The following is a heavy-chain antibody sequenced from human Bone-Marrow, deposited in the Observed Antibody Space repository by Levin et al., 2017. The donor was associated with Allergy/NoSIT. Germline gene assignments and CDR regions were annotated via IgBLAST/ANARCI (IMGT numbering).Heavy chain of an antibody. CDR3: AAEGSDYIWGSYRPSLDYYYYMDV. CDR2: IVVGSGNT. D-gene: IGHD3-16*02. V-gene: IGHV1-58*01. Sequence: SVKVSCKASGFTFTSSAVQWVRQARGQRLEWIGWIVVGSGNTNYAQKFQERVTITRDMSTSTAYMELSSLRSEDTAVYYCAAEGSDYIWGSYRPSLDYYYYMDVWGKGTTVTVSS. CDR1: GFTFTSSA. J-gene: IGHJ6*03.